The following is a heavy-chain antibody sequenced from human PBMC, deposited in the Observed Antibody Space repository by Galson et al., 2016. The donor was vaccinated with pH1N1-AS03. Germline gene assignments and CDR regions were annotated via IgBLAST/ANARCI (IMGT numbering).Heavy chain of an antibody. D-gene: IGHD5-18*01. Sequence: ETLSLTCTVSGGSVSSGGYYWSWPRQPPGKGLEWIGEIHHRGTINYNPSLKSRVTISLDKSKNQFSLQLTSVTAADTAVYYCARDVLPYSLGLDVWGQGTTVTVSS. CDR3: ARDVLPYSLGLDV. CDR1: GGSVSSGGYY. J-gene: IGHJ6*02. V-gene: IGHV4-61*08. CDR2: IHHRGTI.